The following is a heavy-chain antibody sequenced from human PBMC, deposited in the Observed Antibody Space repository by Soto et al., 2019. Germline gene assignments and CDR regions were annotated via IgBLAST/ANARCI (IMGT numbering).Heavy chain of an antibody. V-gene: IGHV3-30-3*01. CDR2: ISYDGSNK. D-gene: IGHD2-2*01. CDR3: ARARLDTPALDY. Sequence: QVQLVESGGGVVQPGRSLRLSCAASGFTFSSYAMHWVRQAPGKGLEWVAGISYDGSNKYYADSVKGRFTISRDNSKNTRYLQMNSLRAEDTAVYYCARARLDTPALDYWGQGTLVTVSS. J-gene: IGHJ4*02. CDR1: GFTFSSYA.